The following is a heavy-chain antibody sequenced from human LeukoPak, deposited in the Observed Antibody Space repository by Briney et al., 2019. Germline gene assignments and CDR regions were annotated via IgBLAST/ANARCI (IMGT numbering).Heavy chain of an antibody. J-gene: IGHJ6*02. D-gene: IGHD1-26*01. Sequence: GGSLRLSCAASGFTFSSYAMSWVRQAPGKGLEWVSAISGSGGSTYYADSVKGRFTISRDNSKNTLYLQMNTLRAEDTAVYYCAKSPGSYSYYSYMDVWGQGTTVTVSS. CDR1: GFTFSSYA. V-gene: IGHV3-23*01. CDR2: ISGSGGST. CDR3: AKSPGSYSYYSYMDV.